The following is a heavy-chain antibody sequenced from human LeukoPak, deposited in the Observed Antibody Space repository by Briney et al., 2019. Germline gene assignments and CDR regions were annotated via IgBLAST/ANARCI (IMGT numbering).Heavy chain of an antibody. CDR1: GGYISSYY. CDR3: ARGYDFWSDYYFDY. Sequence: SETLSLTCSVSGGYISSYYWSWIRQPAGKGLESIGHISTSGSTNYNPSLKSRVTISVDTSKNQFSLKLSSVTAADTAVYYCARGYDFWSDYYFDYWGQGTLVTVSS. D-gene: IGHD3-3*01. V-gene: IGHV4-4*07. CDR2: ISTSGST. J-gene: IGHJ4*02.